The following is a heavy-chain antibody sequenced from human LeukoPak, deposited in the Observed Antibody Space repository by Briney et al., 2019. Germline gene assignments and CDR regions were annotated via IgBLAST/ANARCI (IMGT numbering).Heavy chain of an antibody. CDR1: GGSISSSSYY. CDR2: IYYSGST. V-gene: IGHV4-39*07. J-gene: IGHJ4*02. CDR3: ARGLIVGARRDYFDY. D-gene: IGHD1-26*01. Sequence: SETLSLTCTVSGGSISSSSYYWGRIRHPPGKGLEWIGSIYYSGSTYYNPSLKSRVTISVDTSKNQFSLKLSSVTAADTAVYYCARGLIVGARRDYFDYWGQGTLVTVSS.